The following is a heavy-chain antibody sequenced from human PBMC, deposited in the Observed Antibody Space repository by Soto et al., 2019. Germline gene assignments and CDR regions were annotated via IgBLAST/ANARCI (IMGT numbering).Heavy chain of an antibody. V-gene: IGHV4-34*01. CDR3: ARVERGTATTVVDAFDI. D-gene: IGHD1-1*01. CDR2: MSHSGGT. J-gene: IGHJ3*02. Sequence: QVQLQQWGAGLLKPSETLSLTCAVYGGSVNSGNYYWSWIRQPPGKGLEWIGEMSHSGGTHFNTALKGRVTISVDTSKNQFSLKMSSVTAAATALYYCARVERGTATTVVDAFDIWGPGTLVTVSS. CDR1: GGSVNSGNYY.